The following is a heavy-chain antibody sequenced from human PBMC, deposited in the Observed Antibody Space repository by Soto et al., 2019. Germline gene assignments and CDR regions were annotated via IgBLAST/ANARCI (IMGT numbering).Heavy chain of an antibody. CDR1: GGSISSSSYY. CDR3: ARQVAAAHFDY. V-gene: IGHV4-39*01. J-gene: IGHJ4*02. Sequence: QLQLQESGPGLVKPSETLSLTCTVSGGSISSSSYYWGWIRQPPGKGLEWIGSIYYSGSTYYNPSLKVRVPISVDTSKNQFSLKLSSVTAADTAVYYCARQVAAAHFDYWGQGTLVTVSS. CDR2: IYYSGST. D-gene: IGHD6-13*01.